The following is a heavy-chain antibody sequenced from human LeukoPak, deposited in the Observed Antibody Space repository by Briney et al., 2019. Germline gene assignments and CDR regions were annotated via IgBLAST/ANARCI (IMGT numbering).Heavy chain of an antibody. CDR2: IYYSGST. D-gene: IGHD3-9*01. Sequence: SETLSLTCTVSGGSISSSSYYWGWIRQPPGKGLEWIGSIYYSGSTYYNPSLKSRVTISVDTSKNQFSLKLSSVTAADTAVYYCARDRYDIVTGYYLAPWYFDLWGRGTLVTVSS. V-gene: IGHV4-39*07. J-gene: IGHJ2*01. CDR3: ARDRYDIVTGYYLAPWYFDL. CDR1: GGSISSSSYY.